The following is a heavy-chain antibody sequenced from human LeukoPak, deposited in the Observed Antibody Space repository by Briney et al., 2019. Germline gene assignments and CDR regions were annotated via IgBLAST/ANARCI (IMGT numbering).Heavy chain of an antibody. CDR1: GGFISSSSYY. J-gene: IGHJ3*02. CDR3: ARDLLRGESGSWFEAFDI. CDR2: IYYSGSP. D-gene: IGHD6-13*01. V-gene: IGHV4-39*07. Sequence: SETLSLTCTVPGGFISSSSYYWGWIRQPPGKGLEWIGSIYYSGSPYYNPSLKSRVTISVDTSNNQFSLSLNSVTAADTAIYYCARDLLRGESGSWFEAFDIWGQGTMVTVSS.